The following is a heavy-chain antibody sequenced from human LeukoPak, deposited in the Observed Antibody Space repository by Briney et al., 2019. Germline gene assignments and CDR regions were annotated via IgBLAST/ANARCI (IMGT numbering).Heavy chain of an antibody. CDR3: ARGRGLDV. CDR2: FYSGGAT. V-gene: IGHV3-53*01. CDR1: GFIVSANY. J-gene: IGHJ6*02. Sequence: GGSRRLSCAASGFIVSANYMSWVRQTPGKGLEWVSIFYSGGATFYVDSVKGRFTISRDNSKNMLYLQMNSLRAEDTAVYYCARGRGLDVWGQGTTVTVSS. D-gene: IGHD2-15*01.